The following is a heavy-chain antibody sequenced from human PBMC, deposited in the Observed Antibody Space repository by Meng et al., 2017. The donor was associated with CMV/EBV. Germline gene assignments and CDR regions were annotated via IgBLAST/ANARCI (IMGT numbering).Heavy chain of an antibody. D-gene: IGHD6-13*01. CDR1: WSSPSTSGVG. CDR3: AHRGRIAAAGTDWFDP. J-gene: IGHJ5*02. CDR2: IYWDDDK. V-gene: IGHV2-5*02. Sequence: FKCFGPTWLKPTQTFPLHCNFLWSSPSTSGVGVGWIRQPPGKALEWLALIYWDDDKRYSPSLKSRLTITKDTSKNQVVLTMTNMDPVDTATYYCAHRGRIAAAGTDWFDPWGQGTLVTVSS.